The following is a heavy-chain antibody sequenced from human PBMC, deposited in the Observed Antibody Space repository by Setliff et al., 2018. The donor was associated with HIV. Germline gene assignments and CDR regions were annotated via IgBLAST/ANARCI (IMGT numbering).Heavy chain of an antibody. CDR2: ISAYNGNT. J-gene: IGHJ6*03. D-gene: IGHD6-19*01. Sequence: ASVKVSCKASGDTSNSYAIRWVRQAPGQGLEWMGWISAYNGNTNYAQKLQGRVSIARDTSASTAYMELSSLRSEDTAVYYCARVQTMAVAGTQYYYMDVWGKGTTVTVSS. CDR1: GDTSNSYA. V-gene: IGHV1-18*01. CDR3: ARVQTMAVAGTQYYYMDV.